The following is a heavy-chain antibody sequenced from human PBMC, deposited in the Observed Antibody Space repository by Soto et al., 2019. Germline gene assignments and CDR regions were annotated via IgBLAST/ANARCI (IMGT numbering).Heavy chain of an antibody. CDR1: GGTFSSYA. D-gene: IGHD6-13*01. Sequence: QVQLVQSGAEVKKPGSSVKVSCKASGGTFSSYAISWVRQAPGQGLEWMGGIIPIFGTANYAQKFQGRVTITADESTSTAYMELSSLRSDDTAVYYCVAAAGPSYYYYYGMDVWGQGTTVTVSS. J-gene: IGHJ6*02. V-gene: IGHV1-69*12. CDR3: VAAAGPSYYYYYGMDV. CDR2: IIPIFGTA.